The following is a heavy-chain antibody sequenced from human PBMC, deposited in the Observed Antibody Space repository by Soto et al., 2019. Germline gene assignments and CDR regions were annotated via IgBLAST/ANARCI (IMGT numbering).Heavy chain of an antibody. J-gene: IGHJ3*02. CDR2: IYYSGST. Sequence: QVELQESGPGLVKPSQSLSLTCTVSGGSISSGGYYWSWIRQHPGKGLEWIGSIYYSGSTYYNPSLKSRVTISVDTSKNQFSLKLSSVTAADTAVYYCVRYGHDYGDYVFAFDIWGQGTMVTVSS. V-gene: IGHV4-31*03. CDR3: VRYGHDYGDYVFAFDI. CDR1: GGSISSGGYY. D-gene: IGHD4-17*01.